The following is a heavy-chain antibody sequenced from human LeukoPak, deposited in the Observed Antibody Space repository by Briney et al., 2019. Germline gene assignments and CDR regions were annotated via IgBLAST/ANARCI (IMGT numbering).Heavy chain of an antibody. CDR3: ATRAPRYCSSTSCYWGRASWFDP. V-gene: IGHV4-34*01. D-gene: IGHD2-2*01. CDR2: INHSGST. J-gene: IGHJ5*02. Sequence: SETLSLTCAVYGGSFSGYYWSWIRQPPAKGLEWIGEINHSGSTNYNPSLQSRVPISVDTAKNQFSLKLSSVTAADTAVYYCATRAPRYCSSTSCYWGRASWFDPWGQGTLVTVSS. CDR1: GGSFSGYY.